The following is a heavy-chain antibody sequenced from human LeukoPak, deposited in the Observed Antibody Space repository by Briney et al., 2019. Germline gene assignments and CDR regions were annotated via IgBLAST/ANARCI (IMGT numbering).Heavy chain of an antibody. Sequence: PAEPLSLTCTVSGGSLSRDYWSWIRQSPGKGLEWVGYIYYSGTTSYNPSLKSRVTISLDTSKNQFSLMLSSVTAADTAVYYWARGGNWGSPDYWGQGTLVTVSS. CDR3: ARGGNWGSPDY. CDR2: IYYSGTT. CDR1: GGSLSRDY. D-gene: IGHD7-27*01. V-gene: IGHV4-59*01. J-gene: IGHJ4*02.